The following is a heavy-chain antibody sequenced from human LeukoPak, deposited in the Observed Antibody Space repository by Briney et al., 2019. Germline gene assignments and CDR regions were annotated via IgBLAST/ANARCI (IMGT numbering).Heavy chain of an antibody. CDR2: IYSSGST. CDR3: ARDRQGRGYYYYMDV. D-gene: IGHD3-10*01. Sequence: SETLSLTCTVSGGSISSYYWTWIRQPAGKGLEWIGRIYSSGSTNYNPSLKSRVTMSVDTSKNQFSLKVNSVTAADTAVYYCARDRQGRGYYYYMDVWGKGTTVTISS. CDR1: GGSISSYY. V-gene: IGHV4-4*07. J-gene: IGHJ6*03.